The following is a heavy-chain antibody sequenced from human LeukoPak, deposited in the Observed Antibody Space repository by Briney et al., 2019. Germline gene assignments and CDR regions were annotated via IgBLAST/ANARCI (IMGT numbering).Heavy chain of an antibody. D-gene: IGHD4-23*01. CDR1: GFTFSSYA. CDR2: ISYDGSNK. CDR3: ARAPTVGYSFAY. J-gene: IGHJ4*02. Sequence: GRSLRLSCAASGFTFSSYAMHWVRQAPGKGLEWVAVISYDGSNKYYADSVKGRFTISRDNSKNTLYLQMNSLRAEDTAVYYCARAPTVGYSFAYWGQGTLVTVSS. V-gene: IGHV3-30-3*01.